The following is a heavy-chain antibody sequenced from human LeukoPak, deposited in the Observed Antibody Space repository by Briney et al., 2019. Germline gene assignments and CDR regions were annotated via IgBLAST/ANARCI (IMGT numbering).Heavy chain of an antibody. CDR1: GFTFSSYS. CDR3: ARDFVDTAMVPYNWFDP. CDR2: ISSSSSYI. D-gene: IGHD5-18*01. Sequence: GGSLRLSCAASGFTFSSYSMTWVRQAPGKGLEWVSSISSSSSYIYYADSVKGRFTISRDNAKNSLYLQMNSLRAEDTAVYYCARDFVDTAMVPYNWFDPWGQGTLVTVSS. J-gene: IGHJ5*02. V-gene: IGHV3-21*01.